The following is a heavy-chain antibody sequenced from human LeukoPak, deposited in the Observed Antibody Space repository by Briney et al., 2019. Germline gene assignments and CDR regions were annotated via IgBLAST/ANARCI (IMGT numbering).Heavy chain of an antibody. CDR2: INHSGST. CDR1: GGSFSGYY. J-gene: IGHJ5*02. V-gene: IGHV4-34*01. CDR3: ARANRMVYAIRQTWFDP. Sequence: PSEPLSLTCAVYGGSFSGYYSSWIRQPPGKGREWIGEINHSGSTNYNPSLKSLVTISVDPSKNQVSLKLSSVTAADTAVYYCARANRMVYAIRQTWFDPWGQGTLVTVSS. D-gene: IGHD2-8*01.